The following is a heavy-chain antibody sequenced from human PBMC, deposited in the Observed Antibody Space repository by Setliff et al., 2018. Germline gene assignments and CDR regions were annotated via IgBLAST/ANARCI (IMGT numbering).Heavy chain of an antibody. V-gene: IGHV1-18*01. D-gene: IGHD6-19*01. J-gene: IGHJ6*03. CDR1: GGTFSIYG. Sequence: ASVKVSCKASGGTFSIYGISWVRQAPGQGLEWMGWISAYNGNTNYAQKLQGRVTMTTDTSTSTAYMELRSLRSDDTAVYYCARDILSSGWYFDYYYYYMDVWGKGTTVTVSS. CDR2: ISAYNGNT. CDR3: ARDILSSGWYFDYYYYYMDV.